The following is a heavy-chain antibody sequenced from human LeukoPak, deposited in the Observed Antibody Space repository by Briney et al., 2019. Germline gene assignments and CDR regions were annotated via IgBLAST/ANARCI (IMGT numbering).Heavy chain of an antibody. D-gene: IGHD3-16*02. CDR3: ARGRSRCRELSTFDP. J-gene: IGHJ5*02. CDR2: INHSGST. CDR1: GGSFSGYY. Sequence: PSETLSLTCAVYGGSFSGYYWSWIRQPPGKGLEWIGEINHSGSTNYNPSLKSRVTISVDTSKNQFSLKLSSVTAADTAVYYCARGRSRCRELSTFDPWGQGTLVTVSS. V-gene: IGHV4-34*01.